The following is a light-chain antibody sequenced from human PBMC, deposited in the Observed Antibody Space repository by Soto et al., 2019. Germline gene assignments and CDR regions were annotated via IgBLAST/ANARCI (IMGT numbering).Light chain of an antibody. J-gene: IGLJ1*01. V-gene: IGLV1-40*01. Sequence: QSVLTQPPSVSGAPGQRVTISCTGSSSNIGAGYDVHWYQQLPGTAPKLLIYGNSNRPSGVPDRFSGSKSGTSASLAITGLQAEGEADYYCQSSDSSLNVFGTGTKLTVL. CDR3: QSSDSSLNV. CDR2: GNS. CDR1: SSNIGAGYD.